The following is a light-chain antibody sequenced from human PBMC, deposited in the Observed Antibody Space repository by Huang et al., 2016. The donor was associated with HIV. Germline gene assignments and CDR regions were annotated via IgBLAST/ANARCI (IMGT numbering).Light chain of an antibody. CDR1: QGISYY. J-gene: IGKJ4*01. V-gene: IGKV1-17*03. CDR3: LQHNSYPLT. CDR2: AAS. Sequence: DIQMTQSPSAMSASVGDRVTITCRASQGISYYLAWFQQKPGKVPKPLIYAASRLQSGVPSRFSGSGSGTEFTLTISSLQPEDFAAYFCLQHNSYPLTFGGGTKVEIK.